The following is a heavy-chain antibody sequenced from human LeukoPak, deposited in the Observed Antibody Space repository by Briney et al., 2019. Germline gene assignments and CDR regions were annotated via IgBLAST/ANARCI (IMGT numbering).Heavy chain of an antibody. CDR2: INPSRNT. Sequence: PSETLSLTCAVFGGSFSGYYWNWIRQPPGKGLEWIGQINPSRNTNYNPSLKSRVTISVDTSKKQFSLKLSSVTAADTAVYYCARQYDFWSGYPPPLDYWGQGTLVTVSS. CDR3: ARQYDFWSGYPPPLDY. J-gene: IGHJ4*02. V-gene: IGHV4-34*01. CDR1: GGSFSGYY. D-gene: IGHD3-3*01.